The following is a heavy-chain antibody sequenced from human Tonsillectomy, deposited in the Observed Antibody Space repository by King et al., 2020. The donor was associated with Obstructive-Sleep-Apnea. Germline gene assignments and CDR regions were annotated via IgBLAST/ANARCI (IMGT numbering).Heavy chain of an antibody. CDR3: ARLYSSGWTDAFDF. Sequence: QLQESGPGLVKPSETLSLTCTVSGGSISSYYWSWIRQPPGKRLEWIGYVYYSGSTNYNPSLKSRVTISLDKSKNQFSLKLSSVTAADTAVYYCARLYSSGWTDAFDFWGQGTMVTVSS. D-gene: IGHD6-19*01. J-gene: IGHJ3*01. CDR1: GGSISSYY. CDR2: VYYSGST. V-gene: IGHV4-59*08.